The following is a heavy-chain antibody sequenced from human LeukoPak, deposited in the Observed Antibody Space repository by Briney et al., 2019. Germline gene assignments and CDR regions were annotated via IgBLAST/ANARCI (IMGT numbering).Heavy chain of an antibody. CDR1: GFTISTYP. CDR3: VKSPSDGLDV. CDR2: IFYNADIT. V-gene: IGHV3-64D*09. Sequence: GGSLRLSCSASGFTISTYPMHWVRQAAGKGLAYVSTIFYNADITADAASVKGRFTTSRDDSKNTLYPQMSSLRPEDTDLYYCVKSPSDGLDVWGQGATVTVSS. J-gene: IGHJ6*02.